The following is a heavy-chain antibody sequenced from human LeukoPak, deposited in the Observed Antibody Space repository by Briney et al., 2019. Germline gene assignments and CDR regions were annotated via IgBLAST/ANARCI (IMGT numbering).Heavy chain of an antibody. CDR1: GGSTSFYY. D-gene: IGHD2-15*01. V-gene: IGHV4-59*08. CDR3: ASPSLYCSGGSCYFDY. J-gene: IGHJ4*02. CDR2: IYNSGST. Sequence: PSETLSLTCTVSGGSTSFYYWNWIRQSPGKGLEWIGYIYNSGSTKYNPSLKSRVTISVDTSKNQFSLKLSSVTAADTAVYYCASPSLYCSGGSCYFDYWGQGTLVTVSS.